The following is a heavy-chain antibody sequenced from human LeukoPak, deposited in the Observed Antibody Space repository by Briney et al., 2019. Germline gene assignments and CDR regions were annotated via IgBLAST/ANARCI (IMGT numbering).Heavy chain of an antibody. CDR2: ISGSGGST. D-gene: IGHD1-26*01. CDR3: ANWDPFDY. V-gene: IGHV3-23*01. J-gene: IGHJ4*02. CDR1: GFTFSSCA. Sequence: GGSLRLFCAASGFTFSSCAMSWVRQAPGKGLEWVSTISGSGGSTYYADSMKGRFTISRDKSKNTVYLQMNSLRAEDTAVYYCANWDPFDYWGQGTLVTVSS.